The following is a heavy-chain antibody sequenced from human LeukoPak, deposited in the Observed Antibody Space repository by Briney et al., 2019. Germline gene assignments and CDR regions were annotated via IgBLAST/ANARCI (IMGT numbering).Heavy chain of an antibody. D-gene: IGHD3-9*01. CDR1: GFTFSSYA. V-gene: IGHV3-23*01. CDR2: ISGSGGST. CDR3: ARGATGVLRYFDWLFEHDY. J-gene: IGHJ4*02. Sequence: GGSLRLSCAASGFTFSSYAMSWVRQAPGKGLEWVSAISGSGGSTYYADSVKGRFTISRDNSKNTLYLQMNSLRAEDTAVYYCARGATGVLRYFDWLFEHDYWGQGTLVTVSS.